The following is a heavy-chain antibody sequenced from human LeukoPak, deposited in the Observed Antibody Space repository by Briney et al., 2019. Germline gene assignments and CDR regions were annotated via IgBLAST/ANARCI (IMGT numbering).Heavy chain of an antibody. CDR1: GGSISSGDYY. V-gene: IGHV4-30-4*08. J-gene: IGHJ4*02. CDR2: ICYSGST. Sequence: TSETLSLTCTVSGGSISSGDYYWSWIRQPPGKGLEWIGYICYSGSTYYNPSLKSRVTISVDTSKNQFSLKLSSVTAADTAVYYCARGDLGRGRVVPAARTRAAYSDYWGQGTLVTVSS. CDR3: ARGDLGRGRVVPAARTRAAYSDY. D-gene: IGHD2-2*01.